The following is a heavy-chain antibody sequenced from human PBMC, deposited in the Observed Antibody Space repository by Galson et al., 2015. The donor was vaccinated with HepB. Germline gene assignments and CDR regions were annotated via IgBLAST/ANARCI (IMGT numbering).Heavy chain of an antibody. D-gene: IGHD1-26*01. CDR2: ISGYNGKT. V-gene: IGHV1-18*04. CDR3: ARDDATGWWDLDAFDV. Sequence: SVKVSCKASGFTLTNYGVNWVRQAPGQGLEWMAWISGYNGKTNYARKFWGSVTLTIDTSTSTAYMELLSLTSDDTAVYFCARDDATGWWDLDAFDVWGQGTMVTVSS. CDR1: GFTLTNYG. J-gene: IGHJ3*01.